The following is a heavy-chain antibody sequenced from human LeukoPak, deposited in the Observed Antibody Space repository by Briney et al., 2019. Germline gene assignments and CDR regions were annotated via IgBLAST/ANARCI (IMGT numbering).Heavy chain of an antibody. CDR2: IYPDDSDT. CDR1: GYSFTSYW. D-gene: IGHD3-9*01. J-gene: IGHJ4*02. Sequence: GESLKISCKAPGYSFTSYWIAWVRQMPGKGPEWMGIIYPDDSDTRYSPSFQGQVTISADKSINTAYLQWNSLKASDTAMYYCARQADYNTLTGYHKGHLDYWGQGTLVTVSS. V-gene: IGHV5-51*01. CDR3: ARQADYNTLTGYHKGHLDY.